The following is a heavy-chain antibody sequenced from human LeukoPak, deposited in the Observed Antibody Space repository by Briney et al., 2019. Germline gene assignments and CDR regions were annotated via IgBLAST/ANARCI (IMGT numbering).Heavy chain of an antibody. D-gene: IGHD3-10*01. CDR2: IYYSGTT. V-gene: IGHV4-31*11. CDR3: ARVSDSGTYVEY. Sequence: SETLSLTCAVYGGSFSGYYWSWIRQHPGKGLEWIGYIYYSGTTYSNPSLESRVTMSVDTTKNHFSLKLSSVTAADTAVYYCARVSDSGTYVEYWGQGTLVTVSS. J-gene: IGHJ4*02. CDR1: GGSFSGYY.